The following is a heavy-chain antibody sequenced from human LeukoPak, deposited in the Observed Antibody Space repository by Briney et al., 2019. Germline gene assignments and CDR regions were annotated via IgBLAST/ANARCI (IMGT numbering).Heavy chain of an antibody. D-gene: IGHD3-22*01. CDR1: GGSISSSNW. CDR3: ARNYFDSSGGFDP. V-gene: IGHV4-4*02. J-gene: IGHJ5*02. CDR2: IYHSGST. Sequence: PSETLSLTCAVSGGSISSSNWWSWVRQPPGKGLEWIGEIYHSGSTNYNPSLKSRVTISLDTSRNQFSLRLSSVTAADTAVYYCARNYFDSSGGFDPWGQGTLVTVSS.